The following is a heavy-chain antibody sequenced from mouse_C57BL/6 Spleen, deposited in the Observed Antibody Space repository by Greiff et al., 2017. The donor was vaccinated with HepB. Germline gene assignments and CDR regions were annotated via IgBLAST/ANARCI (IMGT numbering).Heavy chain of an antibody. D-gene: IGHD2-1*01. V-gene: IGHV1-74*01. Sequence: QVQLQQPGAELVKPGASVKVSCKASGYTFTSYWMHWVKQRPGQGLEWIGRIHPSDSDTNYNQKFKGKATLTVDKSSSTAYMQLSSLTSEDSAVYYCALERRREEGLLPPFDVWGTGTTVTVSS. CDR1: GYTFTSYW. J-gene: IGHJ1*03. CDR2: IHPSDSDT. CDR3: ALERRREEGLLPPFDV.